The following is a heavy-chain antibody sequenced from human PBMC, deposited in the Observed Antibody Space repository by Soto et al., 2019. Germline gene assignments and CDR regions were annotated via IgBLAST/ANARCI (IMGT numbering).Heavy chain of an antibody. V-gene: IGHV4-31*03. CDR1: GDSISSDGFY. CDR2: IYYSGST. D-gene: IGHD3-3*01. CDR3: ARELMYYEFWSGHTPNWFDP. J-gene: IGHJ5*02. Sequence: SETLSLTCTVSGDSISSDGFYWSWIRQHPGKGLEWIAYIYYSGSTYYNPSLKSRVTISVDRPKNQFSLELNSVTAADTAVYYCARELMYYEFWSGHTPNWFDPWGQGTLVTVSS.